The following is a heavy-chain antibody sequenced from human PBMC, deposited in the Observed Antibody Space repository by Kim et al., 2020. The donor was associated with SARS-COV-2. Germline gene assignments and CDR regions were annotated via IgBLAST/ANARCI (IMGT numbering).Heavy chain of an antibody. V-gene: IGHV3-33*05. CDR2: ISYDGSNK. CDR3: ARAWRFGELLRGGYYYYYGMDV. J-gene: IGHJ6*02. CDR1: GFTFSSYG. Sequence: GGSLRLSCAASGFTFSSYGMHWVRQAPGKGLEWVAVISYDGSNKYYADSVKGRFTISRDNSKNTLYLQMNSLRAEDTAVYYCARAWRFGELLRGGYYYYYGMDVWGQGTTVTVSS. D-gene: IGHD3-10*01.